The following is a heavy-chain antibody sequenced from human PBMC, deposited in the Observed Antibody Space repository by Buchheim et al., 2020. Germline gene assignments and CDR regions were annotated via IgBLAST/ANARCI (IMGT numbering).Heavy chain of an antibody. Sequence: QVQLQESGPGLVKPSETLSLTCTVSGGSISSYYWSWIRQPPGKGLEWIGYIYYSGSTNYNPSLKSRVTISVDTSKNQFSLKLSSVTAADTAVYYCAGEKSLGGMDVWGQGTT. D-gene: IGHD7-27*01. CDR2: IYYSGST. CDR3: AGEKSLGGMDV. J-gene: IGHJ6*02. CDR1: GGSISSYY. V-gene: IGHV4-59*01.